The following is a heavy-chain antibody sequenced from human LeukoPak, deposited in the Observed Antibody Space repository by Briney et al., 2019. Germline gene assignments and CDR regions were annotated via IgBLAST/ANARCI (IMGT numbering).Heavy chain of an antibody. D-gene: IGHD3-9*01. V-gene: IGHV4-59*01. Sequence: SETLSLTCTVPGGSISSYYWSWIRQPPGTGLEWIGHIYYSGSTNYNTSLTSRVNISVDTSKNQFSRKLSSVTAADTALYYWASMGERYHAAFDIWGQGTMVTVSS. CDR3: ASMGERYHAAFDI. CDR1: GGSISSYY. J-gene: IGHJ3*02. CDR2: IYYSGST.